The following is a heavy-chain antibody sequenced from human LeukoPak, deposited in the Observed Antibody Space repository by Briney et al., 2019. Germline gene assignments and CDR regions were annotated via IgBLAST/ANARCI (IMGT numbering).Heavy chain of an antibody. V-gene: IGHV3-33*01. Sequence: QTGGSLRLSCAASGFTFSSYGMHWVRQAPGKGLEWVAVIWYDGSNKYYADSVKGRFTISRDNSKNTLYLQMNSLRAEDTAVYYCARGRWLQLPDYWGQGALVTVSS. CDR3: ARGRWLQLPDY. CDR2: IWYDGSNK. CDR1: GFTFSSYG. J-gene: IGHJ4*02. D-gene: IGHD5-24*01.